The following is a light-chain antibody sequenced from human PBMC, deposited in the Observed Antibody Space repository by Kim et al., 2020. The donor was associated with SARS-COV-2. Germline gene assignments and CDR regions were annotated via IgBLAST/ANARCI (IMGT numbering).Light chain of an antibody. CDR1: QSVSSSY. V-gene: IGKV3-20*01. Sequence: EIVLTQSPGTLSLSPGERATLSCRASQSVSSSYLAWYQQKPGQAPRLLIYGTSSRATGLPERFSGSGSETNFTLTISRLEPEDFAVYYCQQYGSSRAFGQGTKVDIK. J-gene: IGKJ1*01. CDR2: GTS. CDR3: QQYGSSRA.